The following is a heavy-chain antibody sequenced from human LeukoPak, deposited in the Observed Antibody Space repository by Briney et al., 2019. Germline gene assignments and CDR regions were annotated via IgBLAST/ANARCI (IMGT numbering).Heavy chain of an antibody. D-gene: IGHD1-26*01. CDR3: AKDVGYSGSTGSLDV. CDR2: ISYDGSNK. J-gene: IGHJ6*02. Sequence: QPGRTLRLSCAASGFTFSSYAMHWVRQAPGKGLEWVAVISYDGSNKYYADSVKGRFTISRDNSKNTLYLQMNSLRLEDTALYYCAKDVGYSGSTGSLDVWGQGTTVTVSS. V-gene: IGHV3-30-3*01. CDR1: GFTFSSYA.